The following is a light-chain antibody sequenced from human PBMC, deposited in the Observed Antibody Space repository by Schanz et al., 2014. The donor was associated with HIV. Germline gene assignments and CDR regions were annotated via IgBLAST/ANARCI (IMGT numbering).Light chain of an antibody. J-gene: IGLJ2*01. Sequence: QSALTQPASVSGSPGQSIAISCTGTSSDVGGFNYVSWFQQHPGKAPKLMIYDVSNRPSGVSNRFSGSKSGNTASLTISALQAEDEADYYCSSYTSSSTLVLGGGTKLTVL. CDR2: DVS. CDR3: SSYTSSSTLV. CDR1: SSDVGGFNY. V-gene: IGLV2-14*01.